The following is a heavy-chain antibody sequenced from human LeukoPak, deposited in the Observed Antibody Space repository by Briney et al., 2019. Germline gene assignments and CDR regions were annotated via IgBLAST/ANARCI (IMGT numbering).Heavy chain of an antibody. V-gene: IGHV3-48*03. J-gene: IGHJ4*02. Sequence: GGSLRLSCAASGFTFSSYEMNRVRQAPGKGLEWVSYISTRGNTVYYADSVKGRFTISRDNAKNSLYLQMDSLRAEDTGLYYCARDVAAAASHLDYWGQGTLVTVSS. D-gene: IGHD2-15*01. CDR3: ARDVAAAASHLDY. CDR1: GFTFSSYE. CDR2: ISTRGNTV.